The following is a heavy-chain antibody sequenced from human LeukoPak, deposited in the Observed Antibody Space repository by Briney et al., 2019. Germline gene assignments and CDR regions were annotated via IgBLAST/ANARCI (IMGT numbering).Heavy chain of an antibody. J-gene: IGHJ3*02. CDR3: ARYLVYGGSGSKDALDI. CDR2: VHSDGST. D-gene: IGHD4-23*01. CDR1: GGSISTYY. V-gene: IGHV4-59*01. Sequence: PSETLSLTCSVSGGSISTYYWIWIRQPPGKGLEWIGYVHSDGSTTYTDYNPSLKSRITMSIDRSKNQFSLKLRSVTAADTAVYYCARYLVYGGSGSKDALDIWGHGAMVTVSS.